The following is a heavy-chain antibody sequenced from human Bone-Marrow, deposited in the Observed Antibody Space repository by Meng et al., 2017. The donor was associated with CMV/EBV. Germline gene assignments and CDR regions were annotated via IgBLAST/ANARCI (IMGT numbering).Heavy chain of an antibody. CDR3: AKDLYSSGSYNYFDP. V-gene: IGHV3-30*18. CDR1: GFTFSTYG. J-gene: IGHJ5*02. CDR2: IPYDVSNK. Sequence: SGFTFSTYGMHWVRQAPGKGLEWVSMIPYDVSNKYYADSVKGRFTISRDDSKNTLYLQMNSLRTEDTAVYYCAKDLYSSGSYNYFDPWGQGTLVTVSS. D-gene: IGHD6-19*01.